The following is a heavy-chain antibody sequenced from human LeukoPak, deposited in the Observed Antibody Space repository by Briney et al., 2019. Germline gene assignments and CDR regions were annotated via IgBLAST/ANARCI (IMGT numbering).Heavy chain of an antibody. D-gene: IGHD3-9*01. Sequence: PSETLSLTCAVSGGSISTNNYYWGWIRQPPGKGLEWIGSIYYSGSTYYNPSLKSRVTISVDTSKNQFSLKLSSVTAADTAVYYCARGPDYDILTGYYMAYYYYYMDVWGKGTTVTISS. CDR1: GGSISTNNYY. CDR3: ARGPDYDILTGYYMAYYYYYMDV. V-gene: IGHV4-39*07. CDR2: IYYSGST. J-gene: IGHJ6*03.